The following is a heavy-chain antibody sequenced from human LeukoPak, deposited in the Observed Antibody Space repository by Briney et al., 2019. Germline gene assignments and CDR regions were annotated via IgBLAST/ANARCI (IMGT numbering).Heavy chain of an antibody. D-gene: IGHD6-6*01. CDR2: ISGSGSST. V-gene: IGHV3-23*01. CDR1: GFIFSNYG. Sequence: GGSLRLSCAASGFIFSNYGMNWVRQAPGKGLEWVSAISGSGSSTYYADSVKGRFTISRDNSKNTVFLQMNSLRAEDTAVYYCALRLVLDAFDIWGQGTMVTVSS. CDR3: ALRLVLDAFDI. J-gene: IGHJ3*02.